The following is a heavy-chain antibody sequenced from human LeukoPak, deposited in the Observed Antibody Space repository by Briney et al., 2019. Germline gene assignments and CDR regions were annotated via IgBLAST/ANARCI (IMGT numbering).Heavy chain of an antibody. Sequence: SETLSLTCTVSGYSISSGYYWSWIRQPPGKGLEWIGEINHSGSTNYNPSLKSRVTISVDTSKNQFSLKLSSVTAADTAVYYCATGLRYFDWSWGQGTLVTVSP. CDR1: GYSISSGYY. V-gene: IGHV4-38-2*02. J-gene: IGHJ5*02. D-gene: IGHD3-9*01. CDR3: ATGLRYFDWS. CDR2: INHSGST.